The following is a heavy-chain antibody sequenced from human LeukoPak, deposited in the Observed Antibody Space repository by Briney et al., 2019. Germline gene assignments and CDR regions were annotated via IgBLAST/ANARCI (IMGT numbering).Heavy chain of an antibody. D-gene: IGHD3-22*01. J-gene: IGHJ3*02. V-gene: IGHV4-59*12. Sequence: SETQCLIRTVSGGSISSYYWSWIRQPPGKGLVWIGFIYYSGSTNYNPSLKSRVTISVDTSKNQFSLKLSSVTAADTAVYHCAREDRGRLRAFDIWAEGTVDSVSS. CDR2: IYYSGST. CDR3: AREDRGRLRAFDI. CDR1: GGSISSYY.